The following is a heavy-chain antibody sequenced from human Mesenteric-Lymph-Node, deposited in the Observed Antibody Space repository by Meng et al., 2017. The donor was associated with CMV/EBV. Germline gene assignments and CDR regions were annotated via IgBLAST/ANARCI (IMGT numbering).Heavy chain of an antibody. D-gene: IGHD3-10*01. V-gene: IGHV3-23*01. CDR1: RFTFSTYS. J-gene: IGHJ1*01. Sequence: GESLKISCAASRFTFSTYSMSWVRQAPGKGLEWVSAISGSGDSTYYADSVRGHFTISRDNSKNTLYLQMNSLRAEDTAVYYCAKGTEYYGSGSYCPEYFQHWGQGTLVTVSS. CDR2: ISGSGDST. CDR3: AKGTEYYGSGSYCPEYFQH.